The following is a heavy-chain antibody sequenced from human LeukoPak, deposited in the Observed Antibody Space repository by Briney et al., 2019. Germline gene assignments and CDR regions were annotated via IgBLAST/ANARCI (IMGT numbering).Heavy chain of an antibody. V-gene: IGHV3-48*01. D-gene: IGHD3-16*01. CDR1: GFTFSSYS. J-gene: IGHJ3*01. CDR2: ISASSGNI. Sequence: GGSLRLSCAASGFTFSSYSLNWVRQAPGKGLKWVSYISASSGNIKYADSVKGRFTISRDNAKNSLYLQMNSLRAEDTAVYYCARDYLWAFDFWGQGTMVTVSS. CDR3: ARDYLWAFDF.